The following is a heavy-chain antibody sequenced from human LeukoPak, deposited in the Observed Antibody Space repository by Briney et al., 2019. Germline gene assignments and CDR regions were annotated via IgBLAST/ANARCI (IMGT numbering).Heavy chain of an antibody. V-gene: IGHV4-59*01. D-gene: IGHD3-3*01. CDR3: ARDRAYYDFWSGYLH. CDR1: GASITSYY. Sequence: SETLSLTCTVSGASITSYYWSWIRQPPGKGLEWIGYIYYSGSTNYNPSLKSRVTISLDTSKNQFSLKLSAVTAADTAVYYCARDRAYYDFWSGYLHWGQGTLVTVSS. CDR2: IYYSGST. J-gene: IGHJ4*02.